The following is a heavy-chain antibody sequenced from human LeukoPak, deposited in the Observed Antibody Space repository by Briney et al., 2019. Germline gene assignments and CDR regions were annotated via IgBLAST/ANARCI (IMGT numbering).Heavy chain of an antibody. CDR3: AREYYYGSGRFNY. V-gene: IGHV3-7*01. CDR2: IKQDGSEK. D-gene: IGHD3-10*01. J-gene: IGHJ4*02. Sequence: GGSLRLSCAASGFTFSSYWMSWVRHAPGKRLDWVANIKQDGSEKYYGDSVKGRFTISRDNAKNSLYLQMNSLRAEDTAVYYCAREYYYGSGRFNYWGQGTLVTVSS. CDR1: GFTFSSYW.